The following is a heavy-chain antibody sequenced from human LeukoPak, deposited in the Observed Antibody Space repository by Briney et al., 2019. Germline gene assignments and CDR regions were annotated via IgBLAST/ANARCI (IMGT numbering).Heavy chain of an antibody. CDR2: ISSSGSTM. D-gene: IGHD6-19*01. CDR3: AREISVAGAYHYYGMDV. V-gene: IGHV3-48*03. CDR1: GFTFSSYE. Sequence: GGSLRLSCAASGFTFSSYEMNWVRQAPGKGLEWVSYISSSGSTMYYADSVKGRFTISRDNAKKSLYLQMNSLRAEDTAVYYCAREISVAGAYHYYGMDVWGKGTTVTVSS. J-gene: IGHJ6*04.